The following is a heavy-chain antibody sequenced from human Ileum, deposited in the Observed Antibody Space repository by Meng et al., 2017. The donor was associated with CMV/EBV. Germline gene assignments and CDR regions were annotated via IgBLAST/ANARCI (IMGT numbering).Heavy chain of an antibody. CDR1: GFTFSNYG. Sequence: ASGFTFSNYGMHWVGKAPGKGLEWVAVISDDGNNKYYVDYVKGRFTISRDNSKNTLYLQMNSPRADDTAVYYCAKGRGYSYGGGFDYWGQGTLVTVSS. CDR2: ISDDGNNK. CDR3: AKGRGYSYGGGFDY. J-gene: IGHJ4*02. V-gene: IGHV3-30*18. D-gene: IGHD5-18*01.